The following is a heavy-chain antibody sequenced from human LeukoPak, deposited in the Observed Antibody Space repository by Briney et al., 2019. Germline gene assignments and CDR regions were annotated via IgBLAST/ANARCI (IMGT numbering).Heavy chain of an antibody. CDR3: AKDSYDTSI. CDR1: GFTFSAYG. CDR2: ISDSGGRT. J-gene: IGHJ4*02. V-gene: IGHV3-23*01. D-gene: IGHD3-22*01. Sequence: PGGSLRLSCAASGFTFSAYGMSWVRQAPGKGLEWVSGISDSGGRTFYADSVKGRFTVSRDNSNNTLYLQANSLRAEDTAVYYRAKDSYDTSIWGQGTLVTVSS.